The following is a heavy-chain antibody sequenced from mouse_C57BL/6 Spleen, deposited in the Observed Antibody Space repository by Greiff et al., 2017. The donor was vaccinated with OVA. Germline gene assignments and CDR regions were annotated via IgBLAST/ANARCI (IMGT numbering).Heavy chain of an antibody. D-gene: IGHD2-5*01. Sequence: QVQLQQSGAELARPGASVKMSCKASGYTFTSYTMHWVKQRPGRGLEWIGYINPSSGYTKYNQKFKDKATLTADKSSSTAYMQLSSLTSEDSAVYYCARSGSNPFDYWGQGTTLTVSS. J-gene: IGHJ2*01. CDR2: INPSSGYT. CDR3: ARSGSNPFDY. CDR1: GYTFTSYT. V-gene: IGHV1-4*01.